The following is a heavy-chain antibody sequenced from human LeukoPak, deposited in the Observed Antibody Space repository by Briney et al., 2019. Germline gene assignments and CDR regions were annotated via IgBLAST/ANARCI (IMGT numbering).Heavy chain of an antibody. CDR3: ARDLRGYGAFDI. V-gene: IGHV4-31*11. J-gene: IGHJ3*02. Sequence: SQTLSLTCAVSGASISSDGHYWSWIRQHPGKGLEWLGYIYYSGSAYYNPSLKSRVTISVDTSKNQFSLKLTSVTAADTAVYYCARDLRGYGAFDIRGQGTMVTVSS. CDR2: IYYSGSA. D-gene: IGHD5-12*01. CDR1: GASISSDGHY.